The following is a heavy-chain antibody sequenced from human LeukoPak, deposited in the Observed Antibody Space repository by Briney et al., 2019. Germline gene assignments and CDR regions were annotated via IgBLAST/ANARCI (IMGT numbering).Heavy chain of an antibody. Sequence: GGSLRLSCAASGFTFDDYAMHWVRQAPGKGLEWVSGISWNSGSIGYADSVKGRFTISRDNAKNSLYLQMNSLRAEDTAVYYCATVEYSYGNYWGQGTLVTVSS. V-gene: IGHV3-9*01. CDR2: ISWNSGSI. CDR3: ATVEYSYGNY. CDR1: GFTFDDYA. J-gene: IGHJ4*02. D-gene: IGHD5-18*01.